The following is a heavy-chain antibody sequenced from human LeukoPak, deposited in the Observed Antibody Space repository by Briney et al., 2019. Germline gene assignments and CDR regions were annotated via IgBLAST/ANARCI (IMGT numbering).Heavy chain of an antibody. Sequence: SETLSLTCTVSGGSITSISYYWGWIRQPPGKGLEWIGSMYHNGSTYYNPSLKSRVTISVDTSKNQFSLKLTSVTAADTAVYYCARHPSGRMWLQQGGWFDPWGQGTLVTVSS. V-gene: IGHV4-39*01. CDR1: GGSITSISYY. CDR2: MYHNGST. J-gene: IGHJ5*02. D-gene: IGHD5-24*01. CDR3: ARHPSGRMWLQQGGWFDP.